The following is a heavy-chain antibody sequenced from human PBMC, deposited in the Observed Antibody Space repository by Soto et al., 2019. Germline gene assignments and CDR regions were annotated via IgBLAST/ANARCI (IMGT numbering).Heavy chain of an antibody. Sequence: QVQLVQSGAEVKKPGASVKVSCKASGYTFTSYAMHWVRQAPGQRLEWMGWINAGNGNTKYSQNFQGRVTITRDTSASTAYMELSSLRSDDTAVYFCARERYDNSGYFDYFDNWGQGTLVTVSS. J-gene: IGHJ4*02. D-gene: IGHD3-22*01. CDR2: INAGNGNT. V-gene: IGHV1-3*01. CDR1: GYTFTSYA. CDR3: ARERYDNSGYFDYFDN.